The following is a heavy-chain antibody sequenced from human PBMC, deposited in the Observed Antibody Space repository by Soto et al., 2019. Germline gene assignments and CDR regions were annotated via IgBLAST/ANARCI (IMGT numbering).Heavy chain of an antibody. CDR2: IRSKANSYAT. CDR1: GFTFSGSA. D-gene: IGHD6-13*01. V-gene: IGHV3-73*01. CDR3: TVKAGELDY. J-gene: IGHJ4*02. Sequence: EVQLVESGGGLVQPGGSLKLSCAASGFTFSGSAMHWVRQASGKGLEWVGRIRSKANSYATAYAASVKGRFTISRDDSKNTAYLQMNSLKTEDTAVDYCTVKAGELDYWGQGTLVTVSS.